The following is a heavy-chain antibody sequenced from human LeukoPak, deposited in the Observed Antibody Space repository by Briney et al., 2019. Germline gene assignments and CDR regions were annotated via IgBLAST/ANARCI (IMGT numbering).Heavy chain of an antibody. CDR2: ISGSGGST. CDR1: GFTFSSYA. Sequence: PGGSLRLSCAASGFTFSSYAMSWVRQAPGKGLEWVSAISGSGGSTYYADSVKGRFTISRDNSKNTLYLQMNSLRAEDTAVYYCAKVRNLYYYGSGSYLHPDAFDIWGQGTMVTVSS. V-gene: IGHV3-23*01. CDR3: AKVRNLYYYGSGSYLHPDAFDI. D-gene: IGHD3-10*01. J-gene: IGHJ3*02.